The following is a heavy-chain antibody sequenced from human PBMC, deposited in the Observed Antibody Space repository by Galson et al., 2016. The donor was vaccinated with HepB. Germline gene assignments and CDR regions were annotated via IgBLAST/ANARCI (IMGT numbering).Heavy chain of an antibody. D-gene: IGHD3-3*01. CDR2: ISYSGIT. CDR3: ARDRYDFWSGYPHYFDY. V-gene: IGHV4-59*01. J-gene: IGHJ4*02. Sequence: SETLSLTCTVSGGSISPYYWSWIRQPPGKGLEWIGYISYSGITNYNPSLESRVTISVDTSKNQFSLKLSSVTAADTAVYYCARDRYDFWSGYPHYFDYWGQGTLVTVSS. CDR1: GGSISPYY.